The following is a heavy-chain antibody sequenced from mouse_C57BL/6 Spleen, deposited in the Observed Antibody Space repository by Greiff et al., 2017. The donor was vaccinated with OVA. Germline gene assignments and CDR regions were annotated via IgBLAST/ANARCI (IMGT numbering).Heavy chain of an antibody. CDR2: INPNNGGT. D-gene: IGHD4-1*01. CDR1: GYTFTDYY. J-gene: IGHJ1*03. V-gene: IGHV1-26*01. Sequence: EVQLQQSGPELVQPGASVKISCKASGYTFTDYYMNWVKQSHGKSLEWIGDINPNNGGTSYNQKFKGKATLTVDKSSSTAYMELRDLASEDSAGYYCARSLGLYWYFDVWGTGTTVTVSS. CDR3: ARSLGLYWYFDV.